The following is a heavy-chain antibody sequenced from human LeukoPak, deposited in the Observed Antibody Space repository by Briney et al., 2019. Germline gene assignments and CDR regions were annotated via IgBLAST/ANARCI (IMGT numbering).Heavy chain of an antibody. J-gene: IGHJ4*02. Sequence: PGESLRLSCAASGLSVSSNYMSWVRQAPGKGLEWVSVLYSDGTTYYADSVKGRFTLSGDNSKNTLYLQMNSLRAEDTAVYYCVRGMGVSMLYYFDYWGQGTLVTVSS. CDR2: LYSDGTT. V-gene: IGHV3-66*02. D-gene: IGHD3-10*01. CDR1: GLSVSSNY. CDR3: VRGMGVSMLYYFDY.